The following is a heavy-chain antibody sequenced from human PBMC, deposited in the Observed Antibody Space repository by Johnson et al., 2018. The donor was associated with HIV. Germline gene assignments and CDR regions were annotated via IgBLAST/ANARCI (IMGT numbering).Heavy chain of an antibody. V-gene: IGHV3-20*04. D-gene: IGHD3-22*01. Sequence: VQLVESGGGLVQSGGSLRLSCAVSGFTFDDYGMSWVRQAPGKGLEWVSGINWNGGSTGYADSVKGRFTISRDNAKNSLYLQMNSLRAEDTALYYCARLGVYYDSSGARGDAFDIWGQGTMVTVSS. J-gene: IGHJ3*02. CDR1: GFTFDDYG. CDR2: INWNGGST. CDR3: ARLGVYYDSSGARGDAFDI.